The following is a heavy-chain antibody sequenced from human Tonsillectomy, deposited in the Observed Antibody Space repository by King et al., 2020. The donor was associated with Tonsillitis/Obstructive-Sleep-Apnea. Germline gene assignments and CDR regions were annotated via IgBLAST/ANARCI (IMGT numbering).Heavy chain of an antibody. CDR2: IYYSGST. D-gene: IGHD3-10*01. J-gene: IGHJ4*02. CDR1: GGSTSNYY. CDR3: ARDGQLRGSLFDY. Sequence: QLQESGPGLVKPSETLSLTCTVSGGSTSNYYWSWIRQPPGKGLEWIGYIYYSGSTNYNPSLKSRVTISVDTSKNQFSLKLSSVTAADTAVYYCARDGQLRGSLFDYWGQGTLVTVSS. V-gene: IGHV4-59*01.